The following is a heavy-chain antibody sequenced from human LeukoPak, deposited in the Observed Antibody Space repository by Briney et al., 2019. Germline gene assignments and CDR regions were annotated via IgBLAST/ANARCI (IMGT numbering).Heavy chain of an antibody. CDR2: MNPNSGNT. J-gene: IGHJ4*02. CDR3: ARGSVPPEAAAGTEFDY. D-gene: IGHD6-13*01. CDR1: GYTFTSYA. Sequence: ASVKVSCKASGYTFTSYAINWVRQATGQGLEWMGWMNPNSGNTGYAQKFQGRVTMTRNTSISTAYMELSSLRSEDTAVYYCARGSVPPEAAAGTEFDYWGQGTLVTVSS. V-gene: IGHV1-8*01.